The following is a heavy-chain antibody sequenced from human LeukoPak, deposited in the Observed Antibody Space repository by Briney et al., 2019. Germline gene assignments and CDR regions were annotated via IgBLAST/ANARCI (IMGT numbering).Heavy chain of an antibody. CDR3: GRSTSYDTLTGYIYWYFDL. V-gene: IGHV4-59*01. CDR1: GGSISSYY. Sequence: SETLSLTCTVSGGSISSYYWSWIRKPPGKGLEWIGYINYSGSTDYNPSLKSRVTMSVDTSKNQFSLRLSSVTAADTAVYFCGRSTSYDTLTGYIYWYFDLWGRGTLVTVSS. CDR2: INYSGST. J-gene: IGHJ2*01. D-gene: IGHD3-9*01.